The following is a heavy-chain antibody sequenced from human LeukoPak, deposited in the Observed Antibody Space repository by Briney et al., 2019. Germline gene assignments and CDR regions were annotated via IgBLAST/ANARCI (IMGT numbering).Heavy chain of an antibody. J-gene: IGHJ4*02. CDR3: ARATETIFGVVTEYYFDY. D-gene: IGHD3-3*01. V-gene: IGHV3-21*01. Sequence: PGGSLRLSCAASGFTFSSYAMHWVRQAPGKGLEWVSSISSSSSYIYYADSVKGRFTISRDNAKNSLYLQMNGLRAEDTAVYYCARATETIFGVVTEYYFDYWGQGTLVTVSS. CDR2: ISSSSSYI. CDR1: GFTFSSYA.